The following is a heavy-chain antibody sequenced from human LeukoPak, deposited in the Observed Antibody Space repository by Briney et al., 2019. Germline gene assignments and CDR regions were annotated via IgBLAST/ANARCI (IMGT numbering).Heavy chain of an antibody. CDR3: ARGPPFHCSSTSCYLSDNWFDP. CDR2: MNPNSGNT. CDR1: GYTFTSYD. J-gene: IGHJ5*02. D-gene: IGHD2-2*01. Sequence: ASVKVSCKASGYTFTSYDINWVRQATGQGLEWMGWMNPNSGNTGYAQKFQGRVTMTRNTSISTAYTELSSLRSEDTAVYYCARGPPFHCSSTSCYLSDNWFDPWGQGTLVTVSS. V-gene: IGHV1-8*01.